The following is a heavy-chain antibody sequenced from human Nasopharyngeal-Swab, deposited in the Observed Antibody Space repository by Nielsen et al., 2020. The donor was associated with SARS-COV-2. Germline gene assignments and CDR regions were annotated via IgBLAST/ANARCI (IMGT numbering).Heavy chain of an antibody. CDR1: GFIFSASA. Sequence: GESLKISCAASGFIFSASAIHWVRQASGKGLEWVGRIGDKDHNYATTYGASVQGRFTISRDDSKNTAFLQMDSLRTEDTALYYCTTDFYFDYWGQGTLVTVSS. V-gene: IGHV3-73*01. J-gene: IGHJ4*02. CDR3: TTDFYFDY. CDR2: IGDKDHNYAT.